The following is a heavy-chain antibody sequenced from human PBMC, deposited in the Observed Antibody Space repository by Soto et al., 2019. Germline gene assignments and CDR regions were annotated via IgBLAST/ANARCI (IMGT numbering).Heavy chain of an antibody. CDR2: INHSGST. D-gene: IGHD3-22*01. Sequence: SETLSLTCAVYCGSFSGYYWSWIRQPPGKGLEWIGEINHSGSTNYNPSLKSRVTISVDTSKNQFSLKLSSVTAADTAVYYCARVPYYYDTSPPWGQGTLVTVSS. J-gene: IGHJ5*02. CDR3: ARVPYYYDTSPP. CDR1: CGSFSGYY. V-gene: IGHV4-34*01.